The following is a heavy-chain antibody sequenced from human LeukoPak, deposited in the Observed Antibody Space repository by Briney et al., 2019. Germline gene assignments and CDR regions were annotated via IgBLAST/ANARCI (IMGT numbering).Heavy chain of an antibody. CDR1: GYTFTSYG. J-gene: IGHJ4*02. V-gene: IGHV1-18*01. CDR2: ISGYNGNT. D-gene: IGHD3-22*01. Sequence: GASVKVSCKASGYTFTSYGISWVRQAPGQGLEWMGWISGYNGNTNYAQNLQGRVTMTRDTSTSTVYMELSSLRSEDTAVYYCARGSTPSYYYDTSGHFDYWGQGTLVTVSS. CDR3: ARGSTPSYYYDTSGHFDY.